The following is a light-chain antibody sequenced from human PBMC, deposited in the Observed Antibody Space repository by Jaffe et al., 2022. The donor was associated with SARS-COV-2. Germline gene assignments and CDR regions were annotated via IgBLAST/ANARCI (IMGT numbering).Light chain of an antibody. CDR3: QRYGTSPPLT. J-gene: IGKJ4*01. V-gene: IGKV3-20*01. CDR2: GAS. CDR1: QSLSDNF. Sequence: EIVLTQSPGTLSLSPGEGATLSCRASQSLSDNFLAWYQQKPGQAPRLLIYGASSRATAIPDRFSGSGSGTDFTLTISRLEPEDFAVYYCQRYGTSPPLTFGGGTKVET.